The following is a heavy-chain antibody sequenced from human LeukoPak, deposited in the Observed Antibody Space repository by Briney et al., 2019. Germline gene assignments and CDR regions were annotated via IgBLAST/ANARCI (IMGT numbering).Heavy chain of an antibody. CDR1: GFTFRGYE. CDR3: AKGGIMQSSSPGLQYFDL. D-gene: IGHD6-6*01. J-gene: IGHJ2*01. CDR2: IRRSGRTI. V-gene: IGHV3-48*03. Sequence: GGSLRLSRAASGFTFRGYEIKWVRQAQEKLPDTAPYIRRSGRTISDADSVKGRFTISRDNAKNSLYLQMNSLRAEHTAVYYCAKGGIMQSSSPGLQYFDLWGRGTLVSVSS.